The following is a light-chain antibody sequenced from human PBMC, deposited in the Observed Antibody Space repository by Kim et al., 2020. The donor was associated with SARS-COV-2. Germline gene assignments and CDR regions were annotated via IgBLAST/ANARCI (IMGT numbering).Light chain of an antibody. CDR1: GRDVGTYNY. J-gene: IGLJ2*01. CDR3: CSYAGSFTVV. V-gene: IGLV2-11*01. Sequence: QSVLTQPRSVSGSPGQSVTISCTGTGRDVGTYNYVSWYQQHPGKAPQLMIYDVTKRPSGVPDRFSGSKSGNTASLTISGLQAEDEADYFCCSYAGSFTVVFGGGTQLTVL. CDR2: DVT.